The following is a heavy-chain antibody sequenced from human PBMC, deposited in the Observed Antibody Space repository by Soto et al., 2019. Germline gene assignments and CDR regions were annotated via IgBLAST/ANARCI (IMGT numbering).Heavy chain of an antibody. D-gene: IGHD2-15*01. V-gene: IGHV3-13*01. CDR1: GFTFSSYD. Sequence: GGSLRLSCAASGFTFSSYDMHWVRQATGKGLEWVSTIGAAGDTSYPGSVKGRFTISRENARNSLYLQMNSLRAGDTAVNYCARGIGSYYYMDVWGKGTTVTVSS. J-gene: IGHJ6*03. CDR3: ARGIGSYYYMDV. CDR2: IGAAGDT.